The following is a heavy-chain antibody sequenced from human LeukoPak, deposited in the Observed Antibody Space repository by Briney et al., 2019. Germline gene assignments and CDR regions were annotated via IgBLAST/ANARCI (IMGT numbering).Heavy chain of an antibody. CDR1: GFTFSSYA. V-gene: IGHV3-49*04. Sequence: GGSLRLSCAASGFTFSSYAMSWVRQAPGKGLEWVGFIRSKIYGGTPEYAASVKGRFTISRDGSKGIAYLQMNSLKTEDTAVYYCTRDQTPYYWGQGTLVTVSS. CDR3: TRDQTPYY. J-gene: IGHJ4*02. CDR2: IRSKIYGGTP.